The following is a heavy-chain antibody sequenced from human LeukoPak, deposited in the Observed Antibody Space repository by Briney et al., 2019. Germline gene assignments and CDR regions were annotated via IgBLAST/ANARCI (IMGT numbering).Heavy chain of an antibody. CDR1: GGSFSGYY. J-gene: IGHJ4*02. D-gene: IGHD3-16*01. Sequence: SETLSLTCAVYGGSFSGYYWSWIRQPPGKGLEWIGEINHSGSTNYNPSLKSRVTISVDTSKNQFSLKLSSVTAADTAVYYCARELGKSRRSAIDYRGQGTLVTVSS. V-gene: IGHV4-34*01. CDR3: ARELGKSRRSAIDY. CDR2: INHSGST.